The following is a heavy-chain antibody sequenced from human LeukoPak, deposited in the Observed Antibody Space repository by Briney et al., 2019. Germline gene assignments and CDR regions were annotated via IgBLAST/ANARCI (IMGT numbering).Heavy chain of an antibody. CDR2: TSYDGSNK. CDR3: AKDGMRSSGWYGQGAFDI. D-gene: IGHD6-19*01. J-gene: IGHJ3*02. CDR1: GFTFSSYA. V-gene: IGHV3-30-3*01. Sequence: GRSLRLSCAASGFTFSSYAMHWVRQAPGKGLEWVAVTSYDGSNKYYADSVKGRFTISRDNSKNTLYLQMNSLRAEDTAVYYCAKDGMRSSGWYGQGAFDIWGQGTMVTVSS.